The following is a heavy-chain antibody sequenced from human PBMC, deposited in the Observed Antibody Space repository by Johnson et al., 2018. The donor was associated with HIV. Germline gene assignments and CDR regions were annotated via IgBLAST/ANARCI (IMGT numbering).Heavy chain of an antibody. CDR2: ISSSGSST. V-gene: IGHV3-11*04. J-gene: IGHJ3*02. Sequence: QVQLVESGGGLVKPGGSMRLSCAASGFTFSDHYMSWIRQAPGKGLEWVSYISSSGSSTYYADSVKGRFTISRDNAKNSLYLQMNSLRAEDRAVYYCAKSPRPYSSGWYGDAFDIWGQGTMVTVSS. D-gene: IGHD6-19*01. CDR1: GFTFSDHY. CDR3: AKSPRPYSSGWYGDAFDI.